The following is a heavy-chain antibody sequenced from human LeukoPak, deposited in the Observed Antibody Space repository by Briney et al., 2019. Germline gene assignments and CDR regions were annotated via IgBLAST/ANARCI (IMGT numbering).Heavy chain of an antibody. CDR2: IYYSGST. D-gene: IGHD5-12*01. V-gene: IGHV4-59*01. CDR1: GGSISSYY. Sequence: PSETLSLTCTVSGGSISSYYWSWTRQPPGKGLEWIGYIYYSGSTNYNPSLRSRVTISVDTSKNQFSLKLSSVTAAATAVYYCARLPSRGRFDPWGQGTLVTVSS. J-gene: IGHJ5*02. CDR3: ARLPSRGRFDP.